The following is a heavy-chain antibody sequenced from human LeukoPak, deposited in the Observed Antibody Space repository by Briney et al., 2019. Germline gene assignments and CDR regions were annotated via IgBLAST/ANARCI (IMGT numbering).Heavy chain of an antibody. Sequence: GGSLRLSCAASGFTFSSYAMHWVRQAPGKGLEYVSAISSNGGSTYYANSVKGRFTISRDNSKNTLYLQMGSLRAEDMAVYYCAGELQWLAPGYFDYWGQGTLVTVSS. V-gene: IGHV3-64*01. CDR3: AGELQWLAPGYFDY. D-gene: IGHD6-19*01. J-gene: IGHJ4*02. CDR2: ISSNGGST. CDR1: GFTFSSYA.